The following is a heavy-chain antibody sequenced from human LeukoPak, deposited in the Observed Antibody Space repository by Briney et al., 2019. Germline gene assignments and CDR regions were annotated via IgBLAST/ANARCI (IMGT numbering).Heavy chain of an antibody. CDR1: GYTFTSYD. CDR3: ARSVFPYYSGSGSPYNVDVRQNSYFDF. CDR2: MNPNSGNT. D-gene: IGHD3-10*01. J-gene: IGHJ4*02. V-gene: IGHV1-8*01. Sequence: ASVKVSCKASGYTFTSYDINWVRQATGQGLEWMGWMNPNSGNTGYAQKFQGRVTMTRNTSISTAHMELSSLRSEDTAVYYCARSVFPYYSGSGSPYNVDVRQNSYFDFWGQGTLVTVSS.